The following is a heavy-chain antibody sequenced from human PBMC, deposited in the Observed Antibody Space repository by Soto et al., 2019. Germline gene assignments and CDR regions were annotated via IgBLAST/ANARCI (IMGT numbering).Heavy chain of an antibody. Sequence: EVQLVESGGGLVQPRGSLRLSCAASGFTFSGSWMHWVRQAPGKGLVWVSRISSDGSSTTYADSVKGRFTISRDNAKNMLYLQMNSLRAEDTAVYYCATAGTGTFTYWGQGTLATVSA. CDR3: ATAGTGTFTY. J-gene: IGHJ4*02. CDR1: GFTFSGSW. D-gene: IGHD1-1*01. V-gene: IGHV3-74*03. CDR2: ISSDGSST.